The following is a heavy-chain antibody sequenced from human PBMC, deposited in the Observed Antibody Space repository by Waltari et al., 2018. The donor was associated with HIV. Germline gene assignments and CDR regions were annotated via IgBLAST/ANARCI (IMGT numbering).Heavy chain of an antibody. CDR1: GFTFDDYA. Sequence: EVQLVESGGGLVQPGRSLRLSCAASGFTFDDYAMHWVRPAPGKGLEWVSVISWNSGSIGYADSVKGRFTISRDNAKNSLYLQMNSLRAEDTALYYCAKALDPGGYSYVPFDPWGQGTLVTVSS. D-gene: IGHD5-18*01. CDR2: ISWNSGSI. J-gene: IGHJ5*02. V-gene: IGHV3-9*01. CDR3: AKALDPGGYSYVPFDP.